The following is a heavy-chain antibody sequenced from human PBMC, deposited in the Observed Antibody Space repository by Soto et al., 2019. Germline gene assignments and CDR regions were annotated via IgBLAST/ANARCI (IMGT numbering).Heavy chain of an antibody. J-gene: IGHJ4*02. D-gene: IGHD3-10*01. CDR1: GGSISSGGYS. Sequence: SETLSLTCAVSGGSISSGGYSWSWIRQPPGKGLEWIGYIYHSGSTYYNPSLKSRVTISVDRSKNQFSLKLSSVTAADTAVYYCASDYYGSGSYYGDIDYRGQGTLVTVSS. CDR2: IYHSGST. CDR3: ASDYYGSGSYYGDIDY. V-gene: IGHV4-30-2*01.